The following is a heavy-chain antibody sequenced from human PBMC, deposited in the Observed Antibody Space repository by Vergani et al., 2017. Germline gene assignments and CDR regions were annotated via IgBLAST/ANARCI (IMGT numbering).Heavy chain of an antibody. CDR3: ARQGXDIVVVPATVYFQH. V-gene: IGHV4-39*01. Sequence: QLQLQESGPGLVKPSETLFLTCTVSGGSISSSSYYWGWIRQPPGKGLEWIGSIYYSGSTYYNPSLKSRVTISVDTSKNQFSLKLSSVTAADTAVYYCARQGXDIVVVPATVYFQHWGQGTLVTVSS. CDR2: IYYSGST. CDR1: GGSISSSSYY. D-gene: IGHD2-2*01. J-gene: IGHJ1*01.